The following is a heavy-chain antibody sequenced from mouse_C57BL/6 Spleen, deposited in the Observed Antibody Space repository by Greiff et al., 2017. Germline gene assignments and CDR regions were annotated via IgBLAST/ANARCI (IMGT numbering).Heavy chain of an antibody. J-gene: IGHJ1*03. CDR2: ILPGSGST. Sequence: QVQLQQSGAELMKPGASVKLSCKATGYTFTGYWIEWVKQRPGHGLEWIGEILPGSGSTNYNEKFKGKATFTADTSSNTAYMQLSSLTTEDSAIYYCARWATMDYGSSYWYFDVWGTGTTVTVSS. D-gene: IGHD1-1*01. CDR3: ARWATMDYGSSYWYFDV. V-gene: IGHV1-9*01. CDR1: GYTFTGYW.